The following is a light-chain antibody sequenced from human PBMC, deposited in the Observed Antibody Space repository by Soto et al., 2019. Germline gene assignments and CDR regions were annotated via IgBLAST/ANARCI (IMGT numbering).Light chain of an antibody. J-gene: IGKJ4*01. Sequence: DIQMTQSPSSLSASVGDRVTITCQASQDIGNYLNWYQQKPGKAPKLLIYDASNLETGVPSRFNGSVSGTDFTFTISGLQPEDTATYYCQQYENPLLTFGGGTKVEIK. V-gene: IGKV1-33*01. CDR2: DAS. CDR1: QDIGNY. CDR3: QQYENPLLT.